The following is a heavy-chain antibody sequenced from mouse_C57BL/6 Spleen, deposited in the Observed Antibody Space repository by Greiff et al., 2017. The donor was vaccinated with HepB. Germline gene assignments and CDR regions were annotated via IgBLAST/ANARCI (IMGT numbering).Heavy chain of an antibody. J-gene: IGHJ3*01. CDR3: ARVEVYYGSSYPAY. Sequence: VQLQQSGAELVKPGASVKLSCKASGYTFTSYWMHWVKQRPGQGLEWIGMIHPNSGSTNYNEKFKSKATLTVDKSSSTAYMQLSSLTSEDSAVYYCARVEVYYGSSYPAYWGQGTLVTVSA. D-gene: IGHD1-1*01. CDR1: GYTFTSYW. CDR2: IHPNSGST. V-gene: IGHV1-64*01.